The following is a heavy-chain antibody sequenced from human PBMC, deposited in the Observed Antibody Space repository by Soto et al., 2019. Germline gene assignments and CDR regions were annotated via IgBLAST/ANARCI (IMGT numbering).Heavy chain of an antibody. V-gene: IGHV3-48*01. CDR2: INRDSNT. Sequence: ESGGGLVQPGGSLRLSCAASGFTFSNHVMNWVRQAPGRGLEWVSSINRDSNTFYADSVKGRFTISRDNAKDSLYLQMNSLRADDTAVYYCVNGDYYVGQCTLVTVSS. CDR1: GFTFSNHV. D-gene: IGHD4-17*01. CDR3: VNGDYY. J-gene: IGHJ4*02.